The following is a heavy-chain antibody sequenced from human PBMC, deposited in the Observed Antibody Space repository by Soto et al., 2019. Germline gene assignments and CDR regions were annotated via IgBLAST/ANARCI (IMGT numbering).Heavy chain of an antibody. CDR1: GYTFTSYY. CDR2: IDPSGGGT. Sequence: QVQLVQSGAEVKKPGASVKVSCKASGYTFTSYYMHWVRQAPGQGLERMGIIDPSGGGTSYAQKFQGRLTMTRDTSTSTVYMELSSLRSEDTAVYYCARDRVDCSGGNCWRSVEDTWGQGTLVTVSS. J-gene: IGHJ5*02. V-gene: IGHV1-46*01. D-gene: IGHD2-15*01. CDR3: ARDRVDCSGGNCWRSVEDT.